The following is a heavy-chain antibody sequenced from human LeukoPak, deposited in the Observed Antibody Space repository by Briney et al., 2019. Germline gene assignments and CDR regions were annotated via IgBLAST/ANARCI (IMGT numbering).Heavy chain of an antibody. CDR2: IIPIFGTA. J-gene: IGHJ4*02. D-gene: IGHD3-22*01. Sequence: GASVKVSCKASGYTFTSYGISWVRQAPGQGLEWMGGIIPIFGTANYAQKFQGRVTITTDESTSTAYMELSSLRSEDTAVYYCARERDYYDSSGYFDYWGQGTLVTVSS. CDR3: ARERDYYDSSGYFDY. CDR1: GYTFTSYG. V-gene: IGHV1-69*05.